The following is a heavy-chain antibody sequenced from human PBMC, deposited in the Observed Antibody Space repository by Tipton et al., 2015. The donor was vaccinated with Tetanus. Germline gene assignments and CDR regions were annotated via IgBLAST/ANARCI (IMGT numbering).Heavy chain of an antibody. Sequence: TLSLTCAVSGVSIRSSTYFWGWIRQPPGKGLEWIGHIFYTGSSHYNPSFESRVTISVDTSKNQFSLNLSSVTVADSAVYFCARVSRRNFYFDYWGPGAQVIVSS. D-gene: IGHD2/OR15-2a*01. J-gene: IGHJ4*02. V-gene: IGHV4-39*07. CDR2: IFYTGSS. CDR3: ARVSRRNFYFDY. CDR1: GVSIRSSTYF.